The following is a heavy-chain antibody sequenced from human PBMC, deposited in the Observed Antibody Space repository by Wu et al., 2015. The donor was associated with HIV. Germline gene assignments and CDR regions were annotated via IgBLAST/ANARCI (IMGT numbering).Heavy chain of an antibody. J-gene: IGHJ4*02. CDR1: GYTFTGYY. Sequence: QVQLVQSGAEVKKPGASVKVSCKASGYTFTGYYMHWVRQAPGQGLEWMGWINPNSGGTNYAQKFQGRVTMTRDTSISTAYMELSRLRSDDTAVYYCARVISFYDNSGYYLYWGQGTLVTVSS. CDR2: INPNSGGT. V-gene: IGHV1-2*02. D-gene: IGHD3-22*01. CDR3: ARVISFYDNSGYYLY.